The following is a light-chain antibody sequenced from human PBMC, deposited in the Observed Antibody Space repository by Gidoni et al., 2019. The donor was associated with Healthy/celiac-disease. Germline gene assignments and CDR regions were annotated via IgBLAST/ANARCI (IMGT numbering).Light chain of an antibody. J-gene: IGKJ2*01. CDR3: MQALQTPYT. V-gene: IGKV2-28*01. CDR2: LGS. Sequence: IVMTQSPLSLPVTPGEPDSISCRSIQSLLHSNGYNYLDWYLQKPGQSPQLLIYLGSNRASGVPDRFSGSGSGTDFTLKISRVEAEDVGVYYCMQALQTPYTFGQGTKLEIK. CDR1: QSLLHSNGYNY.